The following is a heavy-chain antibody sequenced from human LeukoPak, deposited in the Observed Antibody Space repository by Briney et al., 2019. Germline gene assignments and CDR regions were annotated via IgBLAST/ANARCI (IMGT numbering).Heavy chain of an antibody. Sequence: GGSLRLSCVASGFRFSNYWMNWVRQAPEKGLEWVANINPEGSQKRYVDSVNGRFTVSRDNARNSLYLDMDGLTADDSAIYYCAAWGESSSNYWGQGTLVTVSS. CDR2: INPEGSQK. D-gene: IGHD3-16*01. CDR3: AAWGESSSNY. CDR1: GFRFSNYW. V-gene: IGHV3-7*01. J-gene: IGHJ4*02.